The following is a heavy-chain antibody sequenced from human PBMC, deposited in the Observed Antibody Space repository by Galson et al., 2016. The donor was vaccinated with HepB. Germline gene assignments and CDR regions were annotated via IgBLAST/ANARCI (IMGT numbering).Heavy chain of an antibody. D-gene: IGHD3-10*01. V-gene: IGHV4-61*01. CDR1: GDSVSSKSHF. CDR2: IFNTRVT. Sequence: ETLSLTCDVSGDSVSSKSHFWTWIRQTPGKGLEWLGYIFNTRVTKYSPSLKSRVTISVDASGNQFSLKLTSVTAADTAIYYCASALAGHTGSGSYPYYFDLWGQGILVTVSS. CDR3: ASALAGHTGSGSYPYYFDL. J-gene: IGHJ4*01.